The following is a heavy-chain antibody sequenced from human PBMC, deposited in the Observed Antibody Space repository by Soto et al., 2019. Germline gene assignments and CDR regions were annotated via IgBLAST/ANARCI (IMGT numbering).Heavy chain of an antibody. Sequence: QVQLVQSGAEVKKPGASVKVSCKASGYTFTSYGISWVRQAPGQGREWMGWISAYNGNTDYALKIQGRVTMTPDTSTSTAYMELRSLRSDDTAVYYCERDFKYQPLLYDAFDIGGQGTMVTVSS. V-gene: IGHV1-18*01. CDR1: GYTFTSYG. CDR2: ISAYNGNT. D-gene: IGHD2-2*01. CDR3: ERDFKYQPLLYDAFDI. J-gene: IGHJ3*02.